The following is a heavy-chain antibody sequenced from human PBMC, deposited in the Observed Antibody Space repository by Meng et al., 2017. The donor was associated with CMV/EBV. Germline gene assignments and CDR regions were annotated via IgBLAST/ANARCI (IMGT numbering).Heavy chain of an antibody. Sequence: LSLTCAASGSTFSSYGMHWVRQAPGKGLEWVAFIRYDGSNKYYADSVKGRFTISRDNSKNTLYLQMNSLRAEDTAVYYCAKWAYYYDSSGTNYFDYWGQGTLVTVSS. CDR1: GSTFSSYG. D-gene: IGHD3-22*01. J-gene: IGHJ4*02. V-gene: IGHV3-30*02. CDR3: AKWAYYYDSSGTNYFDY. CDR2: IRYDGSNK.